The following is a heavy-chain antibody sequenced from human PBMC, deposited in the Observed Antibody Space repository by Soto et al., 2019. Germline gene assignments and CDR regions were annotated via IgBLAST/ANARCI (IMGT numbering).Heavy chain of an antibody. CDR3: ANGVYRYGTDAFDI. V-gene: IGHV3-53*01. CDR2: IYGGGST. CDR1: QFTVSTKY. Sequence: PGGSLSLSCVSSQFTVSTKYMSWVRQAPGKGLEWVSVIYGGGSTYYGDSVTGRFTIAIDISKNTVYLQMNSLRADDTDVDYGANGVYRYGTDAFDIWGQGTMVTVSS. J-gene: IGHJ3*02. D-gene: IGHD5-18*01.